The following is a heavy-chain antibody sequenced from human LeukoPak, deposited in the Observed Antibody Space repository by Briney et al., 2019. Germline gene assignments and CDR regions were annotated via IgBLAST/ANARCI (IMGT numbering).Heavy chain of an antibody. V-gene: IGHV1-8*01. CDR2: MNPNSGNT. J-gene: IGHJ4*02. D-gene: IGHD5-12*01. CDR3: ARDPGDGWLHFDY. Sequence: VASVKVSCKVSGYTLTELSMHWVRQAPGKGLEWMGWMNPNSGNTGYAQKFQGRVTMTRNTSISTAYMELSSLRSEDTAVYYCARDPGDGWLHFDYWGQGTLVTVSS. CDR1: GYTLTELS.